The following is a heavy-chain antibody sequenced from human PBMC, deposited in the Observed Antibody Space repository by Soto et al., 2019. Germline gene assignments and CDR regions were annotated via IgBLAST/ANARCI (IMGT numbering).Heavy chain of an antibody. D-gene: IGHD1-26*01. CDR3: ARDGREASGMDV. CDR1: GGSISSHY. CDR2: IYYRGST. J-gene: IGHJ6*02. V-gene: IGHV4-59*11. Sequence: SETLSLTCTVSGGSISSHYWSLVRQAPGKGLEWIGHIYYRGSTNYNPSLRSRSTISVDTSKNQFSLKLNSVTTADTAVYYCARDGREASGMDVWGQGTEVTVSS.